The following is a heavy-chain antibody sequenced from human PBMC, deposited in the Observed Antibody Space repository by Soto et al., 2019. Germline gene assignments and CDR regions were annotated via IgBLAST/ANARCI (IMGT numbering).Heavy chain of an antibody. CDR3: AASGVSGNGGFDY. CDR1: RYTFTCYH. CDR2: INPDSGGT. J-gene: IGHJ4*02. D-gene: IGHD1-1*01. Sequence: AASVKVSGKDARYTFTCYHMHWVRQAPGQGLEWMGWINPDSGGTNYAQKFQGWVTMTRDTSISTAYMELSRLKSDDTAVYYCAASGVSGNGGFDYWGQGTLVTVSS. V-gene: IGHV1-2*04.